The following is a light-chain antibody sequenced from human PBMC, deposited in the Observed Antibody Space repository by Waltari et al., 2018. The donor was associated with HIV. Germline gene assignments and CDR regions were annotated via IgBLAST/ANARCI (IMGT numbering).Light chain of an antibody. V-gene: IGKV4-1*01. J-gene: IGKJ2*01. CDR3: HQYYSTPDT. CDR2: WAS. Sequence: DIVMTQSPDSLAVSLGERATINCKSSQSVLYSSNNKNYLAWYQQKPGQPPKLLIYWASTRESGVPDRFSGSGSGTDFTLTSSSLQAEDVAVYYCHQYYSTPDTFGQGTKLEIK. CDR1: QSVLYSSNNKNY.